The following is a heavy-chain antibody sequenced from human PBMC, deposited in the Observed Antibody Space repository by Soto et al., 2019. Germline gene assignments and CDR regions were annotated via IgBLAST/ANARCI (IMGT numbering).Heavy chain of an antibody. Sequence: EVQLVESGGGLVKPGGSVRLSCAASGFAFSNAWMSWVRQAPGKGLEWVGRIMSKDHGGTKDYAAPVKDRFIMSRDDSKNTLNLQMNSLKNEDTAVYYCAAGTGRTDYDYWGQGTLVTVSS. CDR3: AAGTGRTDYDY. CDR2: IMSKDHGGTK. J-gene: IGHJ4*02. CDR1: GFAFSNAW. V-gene: IGHV3-15*01. D-gene: IGHD2-2*01.